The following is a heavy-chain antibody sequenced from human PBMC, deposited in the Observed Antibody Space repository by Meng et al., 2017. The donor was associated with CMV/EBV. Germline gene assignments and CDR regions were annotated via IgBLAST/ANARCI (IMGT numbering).Heavy chain of an antibody. V-gene: IGHV1-8*01. CDR2: MNPNSGNT. J-gene: IGHJ5*02. D-gene: IGHD3-10*01. CDR3: ARGPANYGSGSYSPYNWFDP. Sequence: TSYDINWVRQATGQGLEWMGWMNPNSGNTGYAQKFQGRVTMTRNTSISTAYMELSSPRSEDTAVYYCARGPANYGSGSYSPYNWFDPWGQGTLVTVSS. CDR1: TSYD.